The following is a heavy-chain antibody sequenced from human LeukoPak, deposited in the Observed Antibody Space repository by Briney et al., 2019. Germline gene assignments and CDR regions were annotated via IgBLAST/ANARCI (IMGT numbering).Heavy chain of an antibody. V-gene: IGHV3-21*01. CDR2: ICGSSSSL. J-gene: IGHJ6*03. Sequence: PGGSLRLSCAASGFTFSIYSMNWVRQAPGKGLEWVSSICGSSSSLYYAESVKGRFTISRDNARNSLYLQMNSLRAEDTAVYYCVRAFGGYDSQRFYYNMDVWGKGTTVTVSS. D-gene: IGHD5-12*01. CDR1: GFTFSIYS. CDR3: VRAFGGYDSQRFYYNMDV.